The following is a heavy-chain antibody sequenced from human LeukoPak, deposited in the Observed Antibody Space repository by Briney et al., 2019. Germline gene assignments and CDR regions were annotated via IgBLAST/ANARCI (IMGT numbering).Heavy chain of an antibody. D-gene: IGHD2-15*01. Sequence: GGSLRLSCAASGFTFSSYAMSWVRQAPGKGLEWVSAISGSGGSTYYADSVKGRFTISRDNPKNTLYLQMNSLRAEDTAVYYCAKDGGLFCSGGSCYSDAFDIWGQGTMVTVSS. V-gene: IGHV3-23*01. CDR1: GFTFSSYA. CDR2: ISGSGGST. J-gene: IGHJ3*02. CDR3: AKDGGLFCSGGSCYSDAFDI.